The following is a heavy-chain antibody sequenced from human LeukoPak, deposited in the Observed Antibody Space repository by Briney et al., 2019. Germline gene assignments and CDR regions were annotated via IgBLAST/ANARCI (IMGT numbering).Heavy chain of an antibody. CDR3: AKDPYSSSSWVY. CDR1: GFTFSSYG. J-gene: IGHJ4*02. Sequence: SGGSLRLSCAASGFTFSSYGMHWVRQAPGKGLEWVAVIWYDGSNKYYADSVKGRFTISRDNSKNTLYLQMTSLRAEDTAVYYCAKDPYSSSSWVYWGQGTLVTVSS. CDR2: IWYDGSNK. D-gene: IGHD6-6*01. V-gene: IGHV3-30*02.